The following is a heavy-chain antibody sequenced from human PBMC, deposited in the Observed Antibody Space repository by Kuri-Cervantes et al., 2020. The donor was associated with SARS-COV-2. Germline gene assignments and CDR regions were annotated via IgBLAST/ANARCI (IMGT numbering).Heavy chain of an antibody. CDR1: GFTFSSYA. J-gene: IGHJ6*02. CDR2: ISSNGGST. V-gene: IGHV3-64*04. CDR3: AKDLGVPAAIEMFYYYYGMDV. Sequence: GGSLRLSCSASGFTFSSYAMHWVRQAPGKGLEYVSAISSNGGSTYYADSVKGRFTISRDNSKNTLYLQMNSLRAEDTAVYYCAKDLGVPAAIEMFYYYYGMDVWGQGTTVTVSS. D-gene: IGHD2-2*01.